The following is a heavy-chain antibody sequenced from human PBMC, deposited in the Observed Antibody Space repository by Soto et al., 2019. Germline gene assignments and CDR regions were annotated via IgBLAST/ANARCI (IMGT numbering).Heavy chain of an antibody. J-gene: IGHJ2*01. V-gene: IGHV4-34*01. D-gene: IGHD1-26*01. Sequence: QVQLQQWGAGLLKPSETLSLTCAVYGGSFSGYYWSWIRQPPGKGLEWIGEINHSGSTNYNPSLKSRFTISVDTSKNQFSLKLSSVTAADTAVYYCARGRSGITLSGGYFDLWGRGTLVTVSS. CDR2: INHSGST. CDR3: ARGRSGITLSGGYFDL. CDR1: GGSFSGYY.